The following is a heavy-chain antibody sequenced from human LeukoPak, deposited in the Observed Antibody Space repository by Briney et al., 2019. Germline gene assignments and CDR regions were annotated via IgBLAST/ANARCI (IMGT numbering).Heavy chain of an antibody. D-gene: IGHD5-18*01. CDR1: GFTFTNYG. J-gene: IGHJ3*02. CDR3: AKDHRYGGYSYGYRGRAFDI. V-gene: IGHV3-23*01. CDR2: INGNGVST. Sequence: HPGGSLRLSCAASGFTFTNYGMSWVRQSPGKGLEWVSAINGNGVSTFYADSVKGRFTISRDNSKNTLYLQMNSLRAEDTAVYYCAKDHRYGGYSYGYRGRAFDIWGQGTMVTVSS.